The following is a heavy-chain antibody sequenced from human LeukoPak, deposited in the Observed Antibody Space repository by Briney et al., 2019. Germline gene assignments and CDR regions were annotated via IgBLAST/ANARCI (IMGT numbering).Heavy chain of an antibody. CDR2: ISWNSGSI. Sequence: GRSLRLSCAASGFTFDDYAMHWVRQAPGKGLEWVSGISWNSGSIGYADSVKGRFTISRDNAKNSLYLQMNSLRAEDTALYYCAKSVAAAAKADGMDVWGQGTTVTVSS. J-gene: IGHJ6*02. D-gene: IGHD6-13*01. CDR1: GFTFDDYA. V-gene: IGHV3-9*01. CDR3: AKSVAAAAKADGMDV.